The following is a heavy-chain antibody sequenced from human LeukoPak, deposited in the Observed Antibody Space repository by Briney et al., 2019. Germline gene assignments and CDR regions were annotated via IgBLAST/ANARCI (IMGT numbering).Heavy chain of an antibody. D-gene: IGHD2-15*01. CDR1: GGSISSGGYY. J-gene: IGHJ5*02. Sequence: SQTLSLTCTVSGGSISSGGYYWSWIRQPPGKGLEWIGYIYHSGSTYYNPSLKSRVTISVDTSKNQFSLKLSSVTAADTAVYYCARGLGYCSGDSCSLWWFDPWGQGTLVTVSS. V-gene: IGHV4-30-2*01. CDR3: ARGLGYCSGDSCSLWWFDP. CDR2: IYHSGST.